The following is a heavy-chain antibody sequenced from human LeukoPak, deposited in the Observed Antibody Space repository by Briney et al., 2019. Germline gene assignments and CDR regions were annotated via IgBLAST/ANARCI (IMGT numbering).Heavy chain of an antibody. V-gene: IGHV4-59*01. CDR3: ARLYSSSPYFDY. D-gene: IGHD6-6*01. Sequence: PSETLSLTCTVSGGSISSYYWSWIRQPPGKGLEWIGYIYYSGSTNYNPSLKSRVTISVDTSKNQFPLKLSSVTAADTAVYYCARLYSSSPYFDYWGQGTLVTVSS. J-gene: IGHJ4*02. CDR1: GGSISSYY. CDR2: IYYSGST.